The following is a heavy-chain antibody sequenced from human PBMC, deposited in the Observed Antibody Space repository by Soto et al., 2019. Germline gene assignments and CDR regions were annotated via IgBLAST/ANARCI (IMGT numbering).Heavy chain of an antibody. J-gene: IGHJ1*01. V-gene: IGHV1-2*04. Sequence: GASVKVSCKASGYTFTGYYMHWVRQAPGQGLEWMGWINPNSGGTNYAQKFQGWVTMTRDTSISTAYMELSRLRSDDTAVYYCARSLVRSGWQREYFQHWCQGILVTVS. CDR2: INPNSGGT. CDR3: ARSLVRSGWQREYFQH. CDR1: GYTFTGYY. D-gene: IGHD6-19*01.